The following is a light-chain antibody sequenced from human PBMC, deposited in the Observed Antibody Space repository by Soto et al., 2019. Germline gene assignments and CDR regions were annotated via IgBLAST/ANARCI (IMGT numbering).Light chain of an antibody. V-gene: IGKV3-20*01. CDR3: QQYGSSPRIT. Sequence: EMVLTQSPGTLSLSPGERATLSCRASQSISSNSLPWYQQNPGQAPRLFIYGASSRATGIPDRFSGSGSGTHFTLTISRLEPEDFALYYCQQYGSSPRITFGQGTRLEIK. CDR1: QSISSNS. CDR2: GAS. J-gene: IGKJ5*01.